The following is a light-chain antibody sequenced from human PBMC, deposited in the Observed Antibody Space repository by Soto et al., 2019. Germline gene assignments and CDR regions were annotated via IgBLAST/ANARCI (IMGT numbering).Light chain of an antibody. CDR2: DVS. CDR3: SSYTSSAPGVL. Sequence: QSALTQPASVSGSPGQSITISCSGTTSDVGGSNYVSWYQQHPGEAPKLMIYDVSYRPSGDSNRFSGSKSGNTASLTISGLQAEDEADYFCSSYTSSAPGVLFGGGTKLTVL. CDR1: TSDVGGSNY. J-gene: IGLJ2*01. V-gene: IGLV2-14*03.